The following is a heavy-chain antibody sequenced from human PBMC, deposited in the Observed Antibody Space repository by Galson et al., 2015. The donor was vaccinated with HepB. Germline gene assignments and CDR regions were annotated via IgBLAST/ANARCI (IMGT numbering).Heavy chain of an antibody. CDR3: VRMGDLSGYSSC. D-gene: IGHD3-22*01. CDR1: GFTFSSYA. Sequence: SLRLSCAASGFTFSSYAMHRVRQAPGKGLEWVAVISYDGSNKYYADSVKGRFTISRDNSKNTLYLQMNSLRTEDTAVYYCVRMGDLSGYSSCWGQGTLVTVSS. CDR2: ISYDGSNK. V-gene: IGHV3-30*04. J-gene: IGHJ4*02.